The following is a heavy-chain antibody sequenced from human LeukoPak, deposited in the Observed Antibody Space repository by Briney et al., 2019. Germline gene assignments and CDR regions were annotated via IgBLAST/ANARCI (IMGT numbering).Heavy chain of an antibody. CDR2: INPNSGGT. D-gene: IGHD6-19*01. CDR1: GYTFTGYY. V-gene: IGHV1-2*02. Sequence: ASVKVSCKASGYTFTGYYMHWVRQAPGQGLEWMGWINPNSGGTNYAQKFQGRVTMTRDTSISTAYMELSRLRSDDTVVYYCARVTAVAGTMSYWGQGTLVTVSS. J-gene: IGHJ4*02. CDR3: ARVTAVAGTMSY.